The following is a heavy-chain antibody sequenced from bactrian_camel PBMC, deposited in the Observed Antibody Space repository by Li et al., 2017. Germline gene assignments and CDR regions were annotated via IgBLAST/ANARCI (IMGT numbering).Heavy chain of an antibody. D-gene: IGHD6*01. CDR2: MNSDGSI. Sequence: HVQLVESGGDLVQPGGTLRLSCTAASGFNFDDDDVGWYRQAEGKQREGVAAMNSDGSISYADSVKGRFTISRGAARNTVTLQMNNLKPDDTARYYCVGGGGSWSFGYWGQGTQVTVS. CDR1: GFNFDDDD. J-gene: IGHJ6*01. CDR3: VGGGGSWSFGY. V-gene: IGHV3S53*01.